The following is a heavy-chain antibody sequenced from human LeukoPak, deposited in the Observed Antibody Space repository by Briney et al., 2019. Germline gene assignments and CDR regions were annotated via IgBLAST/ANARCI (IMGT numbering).Heavy chain of an antibody. CDR2: FYYSGST. V-gene: IGHV4-39*07. CDR3: ARLGIAAAGRFDP. J-gene: IGHJ5*02. D-gene: IGHD6-13*01. Sequence: SETLSLTCAVSGGSISSSGYYWGWIRQPPGKGLEWIGNFYYSGSTYYNPSLKSRLTISLDTSKNQFSLKLTSVTAADTAVYYCARLGIAAAGRFDPWGQGTLVTVSS. CDR1: GGSISSSGYY.